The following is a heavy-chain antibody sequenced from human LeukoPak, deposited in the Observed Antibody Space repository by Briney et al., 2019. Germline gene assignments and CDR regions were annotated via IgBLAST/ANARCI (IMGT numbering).Heavy chain of an antibody. CDR3: ARDYWDYGDLSRYFDY. CDR2: MNPNSGNT. D-gene: IGHD4-17*01. V-gene: IGHV1-8*01. J-gene: IGHJ4*02. Sequence: GASVKVSCKASGYTFTSYDINWVRPATGQGLEWMGWMNPNSGNTGYAQKFQGRVTMTRNTSISTAYMELSSLRSEDTAVYYCARDYWDYGDLSRYFDYWGQGTLVTVSS. CDR1: GYTFTSYD.